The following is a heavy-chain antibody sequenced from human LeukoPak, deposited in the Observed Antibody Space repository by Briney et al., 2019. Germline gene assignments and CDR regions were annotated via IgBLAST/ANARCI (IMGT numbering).Heavy chain of an antibody. Sequence: SSETLSLTCTVSGGSISSYYWSWIRQPAGKGLEWIGRIYTSGSTNYNPSLKSRVTMSVDTSKNQFSLKLSSVTAADTAVYYCARDSLAAYYGFWSGYPARPIDYWGQGTLITVSS. CDR1: GGSISSYY. CDR2: IYTSGST. D-gene: IGHD3-3*01. J-gene: IGHJ4*02. CDR3: ARDSLAAYYGFWSGYPARPIDY. V-gene: IGHV4-4*07.